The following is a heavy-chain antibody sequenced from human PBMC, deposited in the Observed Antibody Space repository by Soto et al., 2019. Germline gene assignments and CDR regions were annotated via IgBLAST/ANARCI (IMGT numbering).Heavy chain of an antibody. CDR1: GGSISSYY. CDR2: IYYSGST. J-gene: IGHJ4*02. V-gene: IGHV4-59*01. D-gene: IGHD3-10*01. CDR3: ARVSMVRGVIGHFDY. Sequence: QVQLQESGPGLVKPSETLSLTCTVSGGSISSYYWSWIRQPPGKGLEWIGYIYYSGSTNYNPSLNSRVTISVDTSKNQFPLKLSSVTAADTAVYYCARVSMVRGVIGHFDYWGQGTLVTVSS.